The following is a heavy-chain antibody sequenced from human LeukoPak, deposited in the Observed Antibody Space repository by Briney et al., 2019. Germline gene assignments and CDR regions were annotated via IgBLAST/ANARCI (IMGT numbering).Heavy chain of an antibody. CDR1: GFTFGTYG. CDR2: ISYDGSNK. V-gene: IGHV3-30*18. D-gene: IGHD5-18*01. J-gene: IGHJ5*01. CDR3: AKDEGPWIQLWLDY. Sequence: GGSLRLSCAASGFTFGTYGMHWVRQAPGKGLEWVAVISYDGSNKYYADSVKGRFTISRDNSRYTLYLQMNSLRAEDTALYYCAKDEGPWIQLWLDYWGHGTLVTVSS.